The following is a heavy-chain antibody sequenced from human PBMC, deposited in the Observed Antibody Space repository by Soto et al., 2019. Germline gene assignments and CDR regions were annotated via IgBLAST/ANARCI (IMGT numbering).Heavy chain of an antibody. CDR3: AREGGIEGDYYYYYMDV. D-gene: IGHD3-16*01. Sequence: GGSLRLSCAASGFTFSSYSMNWVRQAPGKGLEWVSSISSSSSYIYYADSVKGRFTISRDNAKNSLYLQMNSLRAEDTAVYYCAREGGIEGDYYYYYMDVWGKGTTVTVSS. V-gene: IGHV3-21*01. CDR1: GFTFSSYS. CDR2: ISSSSSYI. J-gene: IGHJ6*03.